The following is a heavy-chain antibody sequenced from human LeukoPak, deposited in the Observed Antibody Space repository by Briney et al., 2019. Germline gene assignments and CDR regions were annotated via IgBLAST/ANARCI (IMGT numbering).Heavy chain of an antibody. Sequence: GGSLRLSCAASGFTFSKNGMSWVRQAPGKGLEWVSASRGSGGDTYYADSVKGRFTISRDNAKNSLYLQMNSLRAEDTAVYYCARDSQTYAYYDSSGDAFDIWGQGTMVTVSS. V-gene: IGHV3-21*01. D-gene: IGHD3-22*01. CDR3: ARDSQTYAYYDSSGDAFDI. CDR2: SRGSGGDT. J-gene: IGHJ3*02. CDR1: GFTFSKNG.